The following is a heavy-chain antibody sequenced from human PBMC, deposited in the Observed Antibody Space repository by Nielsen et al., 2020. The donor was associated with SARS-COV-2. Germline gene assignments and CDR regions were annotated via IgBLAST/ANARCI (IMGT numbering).Heavy chain of an antibody. CDR1: GFAFDDYA. J-gene: IGHJ4*02. CDR3: AKLPDGYNGFDY. Sequence: SLKISCAASGFAFDDYAMHWVRQVPGRGLEWVSGISWNSGSTGYADSVKGRFTISRDNAKNSLYLQMNSLRAEDTALYYCAKLPDGYNGFDYWGQGTLVTVSS. D-gene: IGHD5-24*01. V-gene: IGHV3-9*01. CDR2: ISWNSGST.